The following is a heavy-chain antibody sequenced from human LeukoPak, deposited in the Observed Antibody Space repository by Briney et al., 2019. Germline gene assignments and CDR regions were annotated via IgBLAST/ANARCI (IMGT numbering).Heavy chain of an antibody. V-gene: IGHV3-23*01. D-gene: IGHD5-24*01. CDR1: GFTFSSYA. CDR2: ISGSGGST. J-gene: IGHJ4*02. Sequence: GGSLRLSCAASGFTFSSYAMSWVRQAPGKGLEWVPAISGSGGSTYYADSVKGRFTISRDNSKNTLYLQMNSLRAEDTAVYYCAKGGDVTATIRLDLDYWGQGTLVTVSS. CDR3: AKGGDVTATIRLDLDY.